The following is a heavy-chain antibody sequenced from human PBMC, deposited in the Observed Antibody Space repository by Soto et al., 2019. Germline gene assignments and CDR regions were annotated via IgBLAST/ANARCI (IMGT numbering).Heavy chain of an antibody. V-gene: IGHV4-59*01. D-gene: IGHD5-18*01. J-gene: IGHJ5*02. Sequence: PSETLSLTCTVSGGSISRDLWSWIRQPPGEGLEWIGYFSHTGTTNYKPSLQGRVTIPADASKNQFSLNLTSVTAADTAVYYCARRSSFGYMYNWFDPWGQGILVTVSS. CDR1: GGSISRDL. CDR3: ARRSSFGYMYNWFDP. CDR2: FSHTGTT.